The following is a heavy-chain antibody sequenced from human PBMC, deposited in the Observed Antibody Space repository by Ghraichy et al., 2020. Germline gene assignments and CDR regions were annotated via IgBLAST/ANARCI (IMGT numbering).Heavy chain of an antibody. V-gene: IGHV3-48*02. CDR3: ARTRGATVATMWFDP. CDR1: GFTFRNYG. D-gene: IGHD5-12*01. J-gene: IGHJ5*02. CDR2: ISGSTSLI. Sequence: GGSLRLSCAASGFTFRNYGMNWVRQAPGKGLEWVSYISGSTSLIHYTDSVKGRFTISRDNEKNSLYLQMNSLRDEDTALYYCARTRGATVATMWFDPWGQGNLVTVSS.